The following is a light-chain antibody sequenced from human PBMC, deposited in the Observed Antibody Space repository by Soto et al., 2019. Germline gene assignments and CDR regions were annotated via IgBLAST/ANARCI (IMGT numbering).Light chain of an antibody. Sequence: IQMTESRSSLSASVGDRVTISCRASQAIRDDLGWYQQKPGKAPKVLIFAASILESGVPSRFSGSGFGTDFTLTISSLQPEDSATYYCQQLNSNPHSFGQGTRLEI. CDR3: QQLNSNPHS. CDR2: AAS. CDR1: QAIRDD. J-gene: IGKJ5*01. V-gene: IGKV1-17*01.